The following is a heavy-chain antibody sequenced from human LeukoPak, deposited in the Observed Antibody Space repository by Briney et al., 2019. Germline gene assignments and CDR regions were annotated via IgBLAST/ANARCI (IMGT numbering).Heavy chain of an antibody. V-gene: IGHV3-33*01. CDR3: VRDRGALQYFDY. D-gene: IGHD5-24*01. Sequence: GGSLRLSCAASGFTFRNHGMHWIRQAPGKGLEWVAIIWYDGSNKYYADSLNGRFTIFRDNSKNTLYLQMNNLRDDDTAVYYCVRDRGALQYFDYWGQGTLVTVSS. CDR1: GFTFRNHG. J-gene: IGHJ4*02. CDR2: IWYDGSNK.